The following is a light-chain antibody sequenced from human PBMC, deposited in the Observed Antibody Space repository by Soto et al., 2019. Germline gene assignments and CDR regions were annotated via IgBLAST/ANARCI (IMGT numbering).Light chain of an antibody. Sequence: EIVLTQSPGTLSLSPGERATLSCRASQSVSSSYLAWYQQKPGQPPRLLIYGASTRATGIPARFSGSGSGTEFTLTISSLQSEDIAVYYCQQYNNWPWTFGQGTKV. J-gene: IGKJ1*01. CDR1: QSVSSSY. CDR3: QQYNNWPWT. V-gene: IGKV3-15*01. CDR2: GAS.